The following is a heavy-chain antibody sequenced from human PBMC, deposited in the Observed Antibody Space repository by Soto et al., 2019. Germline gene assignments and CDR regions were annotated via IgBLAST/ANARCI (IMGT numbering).Heavy chain of an antibody. CDR3: ARDGSSRPTEY. CDR1: GFTFSSYA. CDR2: ISYDGSNK. J-gene: IGHJ4*02. Sequence: GGSLRLSCAASGFTFSSYAMHWVRQAPGKGLEWVAVISYDGSNKYYADSVKGRFTISRDNSKNTLYLQMNSLRAEDTAVYYCARDGSSRPTEYWGQGTLVTVS. V-gene: IGHV3-30-3*01. D-gene: IGHD3-10*01.